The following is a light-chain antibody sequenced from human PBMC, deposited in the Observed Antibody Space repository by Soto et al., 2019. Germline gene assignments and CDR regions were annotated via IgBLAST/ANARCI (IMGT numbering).Light chain of an antibody. CDR3: QLYGGSHMSS. Sequence: EIVLTQSPGTLSLSPGEGGTLSCRASQSVSSSYLAWYQQKPGQSPRLLFYAASSRATGVPDRFSGSGSGTDFTLTTSRLEPEDFAVYYCQLYGGSHMSSFGQLTKLDIK. V-gene: IGKV3-20*01. CDR1: QSVSSSY. CDR2: AAS. J-gene: IGKJ2*01.